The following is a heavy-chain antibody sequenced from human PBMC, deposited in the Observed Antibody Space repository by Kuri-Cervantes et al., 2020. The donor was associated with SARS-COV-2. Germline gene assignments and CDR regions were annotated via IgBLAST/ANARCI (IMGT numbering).Heavy chain of an antibody. D-gene: IGHD3-10*01. J-gene: IGHJ4*02. CDR3: ARNAPSGELLSY. CDR1: GYSISGGYY. CDR2: IYYSGST. Sequence: GSLRLSCAVSGYSISGGYYWGWIRQPPGKGLEWIGSIYYSGSTYYNPSLKSRVTISVDTSKNQFSLKLSSVTAADTAVYYCARNAPSGELLSYWGQGTLVTVSS. V-gene: IGHV4-38-2*01.